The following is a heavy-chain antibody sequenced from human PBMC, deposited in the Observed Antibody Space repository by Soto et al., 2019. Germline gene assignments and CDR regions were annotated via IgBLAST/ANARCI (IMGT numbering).Heavy chain of an antibody. CDR2: MNPNSGNT. D-gene: IGHD6-6*01. V-gene: IGHV1-8*02. J-gene: IGHJ4*02. Sequence: QVQLVQSGAEVKKPGSSVKVSCKASGGTFSSYAISWVRQATGQGLEWMGWMNPNSGNTGYAQKFQGRVTMTRNTSISTAYMELSSLRSEDTAVYYCARGVRNSSSFSYYFDYWGQGTLVTVSS. CDR1: GGTFSSYA. CDR3: ARGVRNSSSFSYYFDY.